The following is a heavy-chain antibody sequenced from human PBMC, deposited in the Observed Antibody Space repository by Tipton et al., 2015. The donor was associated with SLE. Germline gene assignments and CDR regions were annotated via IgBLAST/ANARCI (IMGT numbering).Heavy chain of an antibody. CDR3: ARGGGYYDSSARAAFDI. J-gene: IGHJ3*02. Sequence: QLVQSGAEVKKPGSSVKVSCKASGGTSSSYAISWVRQAPGQGLEWMGGIIPIFGTANYAQKFQGRVTITADKSTSTAYMELSSLRSEDTAVYYCARGGGYYDSSARAAFDIWGQGTMVTVSS. CDR2: IIPIFGTA. CDR1: GGTSSSYA. V-gene: IGHV1-69*06. D-gene: IGHD3-22*01.